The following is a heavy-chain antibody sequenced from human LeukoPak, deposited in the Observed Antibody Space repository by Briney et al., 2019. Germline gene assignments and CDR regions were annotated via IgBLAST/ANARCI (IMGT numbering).Heavy chain of an antibody. CDR2: IAYDGSDK. V-gene: IGHV3-30-3*01. J-gene: IGHJ4*01. CDR1: GFIFSSYT. CDR3: ARALRLAVNLDY. Sequence: GGSLRLSCAASGFIFSSYTMNWVRQAPGKGLEWVAIIAYDGSDKYYADSVKGRFTISRDNSKNTLYLQMNSLRAEDTAVYYCARALRLAVNLDYWGQGTLVTVSS. D-gene: IGHD6-19*01.